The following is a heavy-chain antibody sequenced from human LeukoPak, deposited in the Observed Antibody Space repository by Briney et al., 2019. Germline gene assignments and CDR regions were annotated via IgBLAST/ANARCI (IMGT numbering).Heavy chain of an antibody. V-gene: IGHV3-21*01. CDR2: ISSSSSYI. Sequence: GGSLRLSCAASGFTFSSYSMNWVRQAPGKGLEWVSSISSSSSYIYYADSVKGRFTISRDNAKNSLYLQMNSLRAEDTAVYYCARDYLGGYNYYGMDVWGQGTTVTVSS. CDR3: ARDYLGGYNYYGMDV. J-gene: IGHJ6*02. CDR1: GFTFSSYS. D-gene: IGHD3-10*01.